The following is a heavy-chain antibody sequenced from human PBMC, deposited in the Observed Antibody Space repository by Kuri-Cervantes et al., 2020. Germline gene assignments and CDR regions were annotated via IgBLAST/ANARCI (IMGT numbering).Heavy chain of an antibody. J-gene: IGHJ4*02. CDR3: ASGYYDILTGYSWTYYFDY. CDR1: GFTFSSYS. CDR2: ISYDGSNK. D-gene: IGHD3-9*01. V-gene: IGHV3-30*03. Sequence: GGSLRLSCAASGFTFSSYSMNWVRQAPGKGLEWVAVISYDGSNKYYADSVKGRLTISRDNSKNTLYLQMNSLRAEDTAVYYCASGYYDILTGYSWTYYFDYWGQGTLVTVSS.